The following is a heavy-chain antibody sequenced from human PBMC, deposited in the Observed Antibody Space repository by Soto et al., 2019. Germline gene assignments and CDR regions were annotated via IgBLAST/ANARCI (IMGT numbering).Heavy chain of an antibody. CDR2: IHNSGTT. D-gene: IGHD3-22*01. J-gene: IGHJ6*02. CDR3: ARGHSDGHYVYYGMDV. Sequence: ASETLSLTCIVSGVSISSGDYYWRWIRQHPGKGLEWIGYIHNSGTTYYNPSLKSRLTISVDTSKNQFSLSLSSVTAADTAVYYCARGHSDGHYVYYGMDVWGQGTTVTVSS. CDR1: GVSISSGDYY. V-gene: IGHV4-31*03.